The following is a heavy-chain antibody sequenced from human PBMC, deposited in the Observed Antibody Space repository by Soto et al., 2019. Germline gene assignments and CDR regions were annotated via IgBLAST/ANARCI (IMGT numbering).Heavy chain of an antibody. Sequence: GASVKVSCKASGYTFTSYAMHWVRQAPGQRLEWMGWINAGNGNTKYSQKFQGRVTITRDTSASTAYMELSSLRSEDTAVYYCARDTAMLHYYYYYGMDVWGQGTTVTVS. J-gene: IGHJ6*02. V-gene: IGHV1-3*01. CDR2: INAGNGNT. CDR3: ARDTAMLHYYYYYGMDV. CDR1: GYTFTSYA. D-gene: IGHD5-18*01.